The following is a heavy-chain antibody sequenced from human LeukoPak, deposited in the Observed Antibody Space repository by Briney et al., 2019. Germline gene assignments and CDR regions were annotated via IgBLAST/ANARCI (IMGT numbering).Heavy chain of an antibody. V-gene: IGHV4-59*01. CDR1: GGSISSYY. CDR3: ARDMGEMATIGGGYNWFDP. D-gene: IGHD5-24*01. CDR2: IYYSGST. J-gene: IGHJ5*02. Sequence: PSETLSLTCTVSGGSISSYYWSWIRQPPGKGLEWIGYIYYSGSTNYNPSLESRVTISVDTSKNQFSLKLSSVTAADTAVYYCARDMGEMATIGGGYNWFDPWGQGTLVTVSS.